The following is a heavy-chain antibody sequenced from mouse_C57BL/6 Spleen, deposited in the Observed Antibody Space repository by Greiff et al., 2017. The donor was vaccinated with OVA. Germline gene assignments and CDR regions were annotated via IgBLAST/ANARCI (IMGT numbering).Heavy chain of an antibody. J-gene: IGHJ2*01. Sequence: QVQLQQPGAELVRPGASVKLSCKASGYTFTDYYINWVKQRPGQGLEWIARIYPGSGNTYYNEKFKGKATLTAEKSSSTAYMQLSSLTSEDSAVYFCARGTTVVGYYFDYWGQGTTLTVSS. CDR1: GYTFTDYY. CDR2: IYPGSGNT. D-gene: IGHD1-1*01. V-gene: IGHV1-76*01. CDR3: ARGTTVVGYYFDY.